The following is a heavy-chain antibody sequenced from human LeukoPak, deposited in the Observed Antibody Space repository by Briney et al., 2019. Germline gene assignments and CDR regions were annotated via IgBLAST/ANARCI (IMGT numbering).Heavy chain of an antibody. CDR1: GGSISSVGYY. V-gene: IGHV4-39*07. CDR3: ARGTVGYCSGGSCQGWFDP. Sequence: SSETLSLTCTVSGGSISSVGYYWGGIRQPPGKGLEWIGSIYYSGSTYYNPSLKSRVTISVDTSKNQVSLKLNSVTAADTAVYYCARGTVGYCSGGSCQGWFDPWGQGTLVTVSS. J-gene: IGHJ5*02. D-gene: IGHD2-15*01. CDR2: IYYSGST.